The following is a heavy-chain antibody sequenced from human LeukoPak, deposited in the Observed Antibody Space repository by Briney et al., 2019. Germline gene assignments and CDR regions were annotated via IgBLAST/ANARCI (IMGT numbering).Heavy chain of an antibody. Sequence: GRSLRLSCAASGFTFSSYAMSWVRQAPGKGLEWVSAISGSGGSTYYADSVKGRFTISRDNSKNTLYLQMNSLRAEDTAVYYCAKGRDFWSGYYISQHWGQGTLVTVSS. D-gene: IGHD3-3*01. CDR3: AKGRDFWSGYYISQH. V-gene: IGHV3-23*01. J-gene: IGHJ1*01. CDR1: GFTFSSYA. CDR2: ISGSGGST.